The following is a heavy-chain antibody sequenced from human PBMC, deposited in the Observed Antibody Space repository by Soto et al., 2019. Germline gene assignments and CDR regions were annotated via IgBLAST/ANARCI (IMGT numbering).Heavy chain of an antibody. D-gene: IGHD3-22*01. Sequence: SETLSLTCAVYGGSFGVDYWSWVRQPPGKGLEWIGEINRSGSISYNPSLESRVAISVDTSKSQFSLSLYSVTAADTAVYYCARRDDSSAYCFDPWSQGTLVTVSS. V-gene: IGHV4-34*01. CDR2: INRSGSI. CDR1: GGSFGVDY. J-gene: IGHJ5*02. CDR3: ARRDDSSAYCFDP.